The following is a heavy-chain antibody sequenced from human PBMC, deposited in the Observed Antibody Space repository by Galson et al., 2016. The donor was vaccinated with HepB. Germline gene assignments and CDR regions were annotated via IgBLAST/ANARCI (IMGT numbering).Heavy chain of an antibody. D-gene: IGHD6-19*01. Sequence: TLSLTCAVSGGSIRSGGSSWSWIRQPPGKGLEWIGYIYHSGSTYYNPSLKSRVTISVDRSKNQFSLKLSSVTAADTAVYYCARDRAIAVGPFDPWGQGTLVTVSS. V-gene: IGHV4-30-2*01. J-gene: IGHJ5*02. CDR1: GGSIRSGGSS. CDR3: ARDRAIAVGPFDP. CDR2: IYHSGST.